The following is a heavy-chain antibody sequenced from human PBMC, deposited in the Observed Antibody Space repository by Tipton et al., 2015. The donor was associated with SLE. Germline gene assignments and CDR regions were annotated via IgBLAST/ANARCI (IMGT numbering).Heavy chain of an antibody. J-gene: IGHJ6*02. V-gene: IGHV4-39*07. Sequence: TLSLTCTVSGGSISSSSYYWGWIRQPPGKGLEWIGSIYYSGSTYYNPSLKSRVTISVDTSKNQFSVKLSSVTAADTAVYYCARDRVVVVAARSLYYYGMDVWGQGTTVTVSS. CDR1: GGSISSSSYY. CDR2: IYYSGST. D-gene: IGHD2-15*01. CDR3: ARDRVVVVAARSLYYYGMDV.